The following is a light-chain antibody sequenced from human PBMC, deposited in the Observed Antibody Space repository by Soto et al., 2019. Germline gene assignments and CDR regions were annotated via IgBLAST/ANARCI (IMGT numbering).Light chain of an antibody. J-gene: IGKJ2*01. Sequence: VMTQSPATLSVSPGDTATLPCRSSQNIHINLAWYQQKPGQAPTLLIYGVSARAPGVPARFGGTGSGTEFTLTIRNLQPEDFGVYYCQQYENWPRTFGQGTK. CDR2: GVS. CDR3: QQYENWPRT. V-gene: IGKV3-15*01. CDR1: QNIHIN.